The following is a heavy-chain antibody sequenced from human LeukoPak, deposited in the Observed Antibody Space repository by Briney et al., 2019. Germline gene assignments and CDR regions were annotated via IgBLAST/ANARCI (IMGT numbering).Heavy chain of an antibody. V-gene: IGHV4-4*09. J-gene: IGHJ3*02. Sequence: SETLSLTCTVSGGSISSYYWSWIRQPPGKGLEWIGYIYTSGSTNYNPSLKSRVTISVDTSKNQFSLKLSSVTAADTAVYYCARHYPGITIFGGGNAFDIWGQGTMVTVSS. CDR2: IYTSGST. CDR1: GGSISSYY. D-gene: IGHD3-3*01. CDR3: ARHYPGITIFGGGNAFDI.